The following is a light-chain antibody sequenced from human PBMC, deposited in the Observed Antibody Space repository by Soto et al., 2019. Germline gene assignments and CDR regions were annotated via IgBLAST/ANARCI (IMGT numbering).Light chain of an antibody. CDR2: WAS. J-gene: IGKJ4*01. CDR1: QSVLYSSNNKNY. Sequence: DIVMTQSPDSLAVSLGERATINCKSSQSVLYSSNNKNYLAWYQQKPGQPPKLLIYWASTRESGVPDRFSGSGSGTDFTLTISSLQAEDVAVYYCQQYYSTPLPTFCGGTKVEIK. CDR3: QQYYSTPLPT. V-gene: IGKV4-1*01.